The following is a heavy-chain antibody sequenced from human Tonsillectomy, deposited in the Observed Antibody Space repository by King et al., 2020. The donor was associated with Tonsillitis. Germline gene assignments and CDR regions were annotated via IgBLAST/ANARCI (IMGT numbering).Heavy chain of an antibody. Sequence: QLVQSGAEVKKPGASVKVSCKASGYTFSGYYMHWVRQAPGQGLEWMGWINPNSGGTNYEQKFQGRVTMTRDTSISTAYMELSRLRSDDTAVYYCARVPNYDFWSGYGTYGMDVWGQGTTVTVSS. CDR2: INPNSGGT. D-gene: IGHD3-3*01. V-gene: IGHV1-2*02. J-gene: IGHJ6*02. CDR3: ARVPNYDFWSGYGTYGMDV. CDR1: GYTFSGYY.